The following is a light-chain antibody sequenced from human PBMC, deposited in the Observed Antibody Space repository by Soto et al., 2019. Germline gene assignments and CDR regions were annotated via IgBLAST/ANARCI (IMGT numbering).Light chain of an antibody. Sequence: EIVLTQSPGTLSLSPGEGATVSCRVSHSINSNSLVWYQRKFGQAPRLLIYNTSSRATGIPDRFSGSGSGTDFTLSISRLEPEDFAVYYCQHYGGSFIFGPGTKVDFK. CDR1: HSINSNS. V-gene: IGKV3-20*01. CDR2: NTS. J-gene: IGKJ3*01. CDR3: QHYGGSFI.